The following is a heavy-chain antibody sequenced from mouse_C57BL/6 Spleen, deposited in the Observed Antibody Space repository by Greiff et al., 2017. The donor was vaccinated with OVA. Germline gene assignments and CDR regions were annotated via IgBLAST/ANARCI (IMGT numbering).Heavy chain of an antibody. CDR1: GYTFTEYT. V-gene: IGHV1-62-2*01. CDR3: ARHEEGGAYYSNHFAY. CDR2: FYPGSGSI. Sequence: QVQLQQSGAELVKPGASVKLSCKASGYTFTEYTIHWVKQRSGQGLEWIGWFYPGSGSIKYNEKFKEKATLTADKSSSTVYMELSRLTSEDSAVYFCARHEEGGAYYSNHFAYWGQGTLVTVSA. D-gene: IGHD2-5*01. J-gene: IGHJ3*01.